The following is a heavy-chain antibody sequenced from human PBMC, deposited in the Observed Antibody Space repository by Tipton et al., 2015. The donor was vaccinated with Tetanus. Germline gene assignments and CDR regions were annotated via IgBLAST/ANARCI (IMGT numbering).Heavy chain of an antibody. CDR1: GGSFSGHH. Sequence: TLPLICAVYGGSFSGHHWSWIRQPPGKGLEWIGEINPSGSTYYNPSLNSRVTISEDTSKNHFYLKLSSVTAADTAVYYCARGEVAATKELYWGQGTLVTVSS. CDR2: INPSGST. V-gene: IGHV4-34*01. J-gene: IGHJ4*02. D-gene: IGHD1-26*01. CDR3: ARGEVAATKELY.